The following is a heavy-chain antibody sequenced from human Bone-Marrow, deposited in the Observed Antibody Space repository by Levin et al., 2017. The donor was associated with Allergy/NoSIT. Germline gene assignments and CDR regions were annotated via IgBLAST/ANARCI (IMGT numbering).Heavy chain of an antibody. CDR1: GGTFSSYA. J-gene: IGHJ1*01. V-gene: IGHV1-69*06. Sequence: ASVKVSCKASGGTFSSYAISWVRQAPGQGLEWMGGIIPIFGTANYAQKFQGRVTITADKSTSTAYMELSSLRSEDTAVYYCATLYCTGGVGYAHFQHWGQGTLVTVSS. CDR2: IIPIFGTA. CDR3: ATLYCTGGVGYAHFQH. D-gene: IGHD2-8*02.